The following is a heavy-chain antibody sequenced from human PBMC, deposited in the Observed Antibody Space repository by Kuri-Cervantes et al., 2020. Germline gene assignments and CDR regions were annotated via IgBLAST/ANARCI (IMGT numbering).Heavy chain of an antibody. CDR2: ISYDGSNK. CDR3: ASFGVSSETGPHDAFDI. CDR1: GFTFGSYG. V-gene: IGHV3-30*03. D-gene: IGHD3-3*01. J-gene: IGHJ3*02. Sequence: GESLKISCAASGFTFGSYGMHWVRQAPGKGLEWVAVISYDGSNKYYADSVKGRFTISRDNSKNTLYLQMNSLRAEDTAVYYCASFGVSSETGPHDAFDIWGQGTMVTVSS.